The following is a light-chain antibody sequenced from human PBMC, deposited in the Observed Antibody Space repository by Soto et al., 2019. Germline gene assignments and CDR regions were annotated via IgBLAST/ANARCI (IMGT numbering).Light chain of an antibody. CDR3: QQYNSYPWT. CDR2: DAS. CDR1: QSISSW. V-gene: IGKV1-5*01. J-gene: IGKJ1*01. Sequence: DIQITQSPSTLSSSVLERFTITCRASQSISSWLAWYQQKPGKAPKLLIYDASSLESGVPSRFSGSGSGTEFTLTITSLQPDDFATYYCQQYNSYPWTFGQGTKVDI.